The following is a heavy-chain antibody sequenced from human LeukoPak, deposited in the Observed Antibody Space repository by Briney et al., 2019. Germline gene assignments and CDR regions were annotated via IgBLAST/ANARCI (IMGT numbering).Heavy chain of an antibody. CDR2: IIPIFGTA. CDR3: ARRALYSYGLDY. CDR1: GGTFSSYA. D-gene: IGHD5-18*01. V-gene: IGHV1-69*05. J-gene: IGHJ4*02. Sequence: SVKVSCKASGGTFSSYATSWVRQAPGQGLEWMGGIIPIFGTANYAQKFQGRVTITTDESTSTAYMELSSLRSEDTAVYYCARRALYSYGLDYWGQGTLVTVSS.